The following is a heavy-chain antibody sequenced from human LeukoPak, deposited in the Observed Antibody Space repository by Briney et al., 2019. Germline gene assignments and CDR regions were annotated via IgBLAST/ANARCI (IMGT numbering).Heavy chain of an antibody. V-gene: IGHV3-23*01. CDR1: GFTFSNAW. D-gene: IGHD3-10*01. J-gene: IGHJ6*03. CDR2: ISGSGGST. CDR3: AKDGYYGSGSFRLTRYYYYMDV. Sequence: GGSLRLSCAASGFTFSNAWMSWVRQAPGKGLEWVSAISGSGGSTYYADSVRGRFTISRDNSKNTLYLQMNSLRAEDTAVYYCAKDGYYGSGSFRLTRYYYYMDVWGKGTTVTVSS.